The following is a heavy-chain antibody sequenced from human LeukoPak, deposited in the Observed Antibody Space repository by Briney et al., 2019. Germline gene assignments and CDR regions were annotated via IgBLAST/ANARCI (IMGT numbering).Heavy chain of an antibody. CDR2: ISSDGSST. Sequence: PGGSLRLSCAASGFTLSTYWMHWVRQAPGKGLVWVSRISSDGSSTSYADSVKGRFTISRDNAKNTLYLQINSLSAEDTAVYYCARARLGYGDTVDYWGQGTLVTVSP. CDR3: ARARLGYGDTVDY. D-gene: IGHD4-17*01. CDR1: GFTLSTYW. J-gene: IGHJ4*02. V-gene: IGHV3-74*01.